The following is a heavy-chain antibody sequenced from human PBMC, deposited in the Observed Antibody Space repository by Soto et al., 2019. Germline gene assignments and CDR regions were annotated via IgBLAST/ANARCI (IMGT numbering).Heavy chain of an antibody. CDR2: IDPSDSYT. V-gene: IGHV5-10-1*01. CDR3: AREYSSSTGYYYYGMDV. CDR1: GYSFTSYW. Sequence: PGESLKISCKGSGYSFTSYWISRVRQMPGKGLEWMGRIDPSDSYTNYSPSFQVHVTISADKSISTAYLQWSSLKASDTAMYYCAREYSSSTGYYYYGMDVWGQGTTVTVSS. D-gene: IGHD6-6*01. J-gene: IGHJ6*02.